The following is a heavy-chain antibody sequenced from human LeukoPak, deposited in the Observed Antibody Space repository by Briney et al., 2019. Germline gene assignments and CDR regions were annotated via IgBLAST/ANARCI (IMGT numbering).Heavy chain of an antibody. V-gene: IGHV3-48*01. CDR2: ISSSSSTI. J-gene: IGHJ3*02. Sequence: GGSLRLSCAASGFTFSSYSMNWVRQAPGKGLEWVSYISSSSSTIYYADSVKGRFTISRDNDKNSLYLQMNSLRADDTAVYYCAFWAEDAFDIWGQGTMVTVSS. CDR1: GFTFSSYS. D-gene: IGHD3-16*01. CDR3: AFWAEDAFDI.